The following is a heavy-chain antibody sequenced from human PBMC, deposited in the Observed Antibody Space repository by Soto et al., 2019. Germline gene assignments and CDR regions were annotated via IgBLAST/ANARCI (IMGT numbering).Heavy chain of an antibody. V-gene: IGHV4-39*01. CDR1: GGSISSSSYY. CDR3: ARHPYYDYVWGRPNYFYYGLDV. CDR2: IYYSGST. J-gene: IGHJ6*02. Sequence: KASETLSLTCTVSGGSISSSSYYWGWIRQPPGKGLEWIGSIYYSGSTYYNPSLKSRVTISVDTSKNQFSLKLSSVTAADTAVYYCARHPYYDYVWGRPNYFYYGLDVWGQGIPVTVS. D-gene: IGHD3-16*01.